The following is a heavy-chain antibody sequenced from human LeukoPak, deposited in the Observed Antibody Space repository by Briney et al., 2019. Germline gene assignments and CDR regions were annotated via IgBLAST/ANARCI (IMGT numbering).Heavy chain of an antibody. CDR3: AREIIAAAGTGGVDY. CDR2: IYYSGST. CDR1: GGSISSSSYY. V-gene: IGHV4-39*07. Sequence: PSETLSLTCTVSGGSISSSSYYWGWIRQPPGKGLEWIGSIYYSGSTYYNPSLKSRVTISVDTSKNQFSLKLSSVTAADTAVYYCAREIIAAAGTGGVDYWGQGTLVTVSS. J-gene: IGHJ4*02. D-gene: IGHD6-13*01.